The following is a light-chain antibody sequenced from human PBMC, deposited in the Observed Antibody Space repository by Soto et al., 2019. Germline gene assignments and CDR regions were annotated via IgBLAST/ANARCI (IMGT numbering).Light chain of an antibody. Sequence: EIVLTQSPVTLSLSPGERATLSSRAGQSLDNYLSWYQHKPGQPPRLLIYDASTRATDIPARFSGSGSGTDFTLTISGLEPEDFAVYYCQQRGRWPSFGGGTKVEIK. CDR1: QSLDNY. V-gene: IGKV3-11*01. CDR2: DAS. J-gene: IGKJ4*01. CDR3: QQRGRWPS.